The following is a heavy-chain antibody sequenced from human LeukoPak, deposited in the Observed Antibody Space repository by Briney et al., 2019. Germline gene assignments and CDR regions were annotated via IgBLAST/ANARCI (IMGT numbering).Heavy chain of an antibody. CDR1: GYTFTYRY. D-gene: IGHD2-15*01. CDR3: ARDLGYCSGGSCYPDAFDI. V-gene: IGHV1-45*02. Sequence: ASVKVSCKASGYTFTYRYLHWVRQTPGQALEWMGWITPFNGNTNYAQKFQDRVTINRDRSMSTAYMELSSLRSEDTATYYCARDLGYCSGGSCYPDAFDIWGQGTMVTVSS. CDR2: ITPFNGNT. J-gene: IGHJ3*02.